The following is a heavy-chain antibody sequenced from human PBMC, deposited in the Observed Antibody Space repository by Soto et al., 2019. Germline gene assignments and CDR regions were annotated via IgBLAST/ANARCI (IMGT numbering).Heavy chain of an antibody. Sequence: QVQLQESGPGLVKPSQTLSLTCTVSGGSISSGGYYWSWIRQHPGKGLEWIGYIYYSGSTYYNPSLQSRVTISVETSKNQFSLKLSSVTAADTAVYYCARDWGYYGSGSYSKVGGGMDVWGQGTTVTVSS. CDR3: ARDWGYYGSGSYSKVGGGMDV. CDR2: IYYSGST. J-gene: IGHJ6*02. CDR1: GGSISSGGYY. D-gene: IGHD3-10*01. V-gene: IGHV4-31*03.